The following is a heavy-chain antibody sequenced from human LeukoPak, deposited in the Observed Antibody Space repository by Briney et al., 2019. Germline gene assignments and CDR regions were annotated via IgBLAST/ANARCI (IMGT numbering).Heavy chain of an antibody. CDR3: ARDNYDSSGYDGYGGDY. CDR2: TSSSSSYI. D-gene: IGHD3-22*01. CDR1: GFTFSSYS. J-gene: IGHJ4*02. Sequence: PGGSLRLSCAASGFTFSSYSMNWVRQAPGKGLEGVSSTSSSSSYIYYADSVKGRFTISRDNAKNSLYLQMNSLRAEDTAVYYCARDNYDSSGYDGYGGDYWGQGTLVTVSS. V-gene: IGHV3-21*01.